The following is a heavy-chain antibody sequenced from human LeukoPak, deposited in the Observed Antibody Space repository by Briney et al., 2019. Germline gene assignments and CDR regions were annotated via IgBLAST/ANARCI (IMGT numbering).Heavy chain of an antibody. Sequence: SETLSLTCAVYGGSFSDYYWSWIRQPPGKGLEWIGEINHSGSTNYNPSLKSRVTISVDTSKNQFSLKLSSVTAADTAVYYCARGRRITMIVVVIFHPFDYWGQGTLVTVSS. D-gene: IGHD3-22*01. CDR1: GGSFSDYY. J-gene: IGHJ4*02. V-gene: IGHV4-34*01. CDR2: INHSGST. CDR3: ARGRRITMIVVVIFHPFDY.